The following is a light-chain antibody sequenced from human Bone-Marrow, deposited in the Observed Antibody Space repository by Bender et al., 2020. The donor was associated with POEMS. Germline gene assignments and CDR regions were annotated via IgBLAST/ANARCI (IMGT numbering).Light chain of an antibody. Sequence: QSALTQPASVSGSPGQSITISCTGTTSDVGAYKYVSWYQHHPGKAPKLIICHVSDRPSGVSNRFSGSKSGNTASLAISGLQSEDEADYYCAVWDDSLNGWVFGGGTKLTVL. J-gene: IGLJ3*02. CDR2: HVS. V-gene: IGLV2-14*03. CDR1: TSDVGAYKY. CDR3: AVWDDSLNGWV.